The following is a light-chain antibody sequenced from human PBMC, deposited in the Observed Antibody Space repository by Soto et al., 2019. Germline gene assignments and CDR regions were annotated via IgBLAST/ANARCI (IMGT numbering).Light chain of an antibody. CDR3: QQYTVWPFT. V-gene: IGKV3-15*01. J-gene: IGKJ4*01. CDR1: QNINTN. CDR2: HTS. Sequence: EIEMTQSPATLSLSPGERATLSCRASQNINTNLAWYQQSPGRAPRLFIYHTSTRATGIPDRFSGSGSGTEFTLTISSLQSEDFALYYCQQYTVWPFTFGGGTKVDI.